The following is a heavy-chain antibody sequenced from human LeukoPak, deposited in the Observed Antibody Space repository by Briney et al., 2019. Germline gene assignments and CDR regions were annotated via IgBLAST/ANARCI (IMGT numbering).Heavy chain of an antibody. Sequence: SETLSLTCTVSGGSISSYYRSWIRQPPGKGLEWIGYIYYSGSTNYNPSLKSRVTISVDTSKNQFSLKLSSVTAADTAVYYCARDILGDRYFDLWGRGTLVTVSS. CDR1: GGSISSYY. J-gene: IGHJ2*01. V-gene: IGHV4-59*01. CDR2: IYYSGST. CDR3: ARDILGDRYFDL. D-gene: IGHD3-16*01.